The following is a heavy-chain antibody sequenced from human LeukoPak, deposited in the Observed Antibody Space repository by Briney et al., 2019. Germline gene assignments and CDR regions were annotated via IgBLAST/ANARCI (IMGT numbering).Heavy chain of an antibody. D-gene: IGHD5-18*01. V-gene: IGHV3-21*01. CDR2: ISSSSSYI. CDR1: GFTFSSYS. CDR3: ARIPSWDTAMAAGDY. J-gene: IGHJ4*02. Sequence: GRSLRLSCAASGFTFSSYSMSWVRQAPGKGLEWVSSISSSSSYIYYADSVKGPSTISRDHAKNSLYLQMNSLRAEDTAVYYCARIPSWDTAMAAGDYWGQGTLVTVSS.